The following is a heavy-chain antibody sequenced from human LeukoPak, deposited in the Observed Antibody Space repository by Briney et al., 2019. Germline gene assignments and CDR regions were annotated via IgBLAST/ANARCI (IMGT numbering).Heavy chain of an antibody. CDR2: IIPIFGTA. CDR3: ARDKWYGSSWFQKYDAFDI. V-gene: IGHV1-69*13. J-gene: IGHJ3*02. Sequence: SVKVSCKASGGTFSSYAISWVRQAPGQGLEWMGGIIPIFGTANYAQKFQGRVTITADESTSTAYMELSSLRAEDTAVYYCARDKWYGSSWFQKYDAFDIWGQGTMVTVSS. D-gene: IGHD6-13*01. CDR1: GGTFSSYA.